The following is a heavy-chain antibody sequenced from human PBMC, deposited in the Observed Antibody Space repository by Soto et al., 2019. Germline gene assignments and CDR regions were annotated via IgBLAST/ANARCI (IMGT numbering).Heavy chain of an antibody. J-gene: IGHJ4*02. CDR2: ISWNSGSI. Sequence: EVQLVESGGGLVQPGRSLRLSCAASGFTFDDYAMHWVRQAPGKGLEWVSGISWNSGSIGYADSVKGRFTISRDNAKNSLYMQMNSLRAEDTALYYCAKDKGRYPVVAATPGDCWGQGTLVTVSS. CDR3: AKDKGRYPVVAATPGDC. D-gene: IGHD2-15*01. V-gene: IGHV3-9*01. CDR1: GFTFDDYA.